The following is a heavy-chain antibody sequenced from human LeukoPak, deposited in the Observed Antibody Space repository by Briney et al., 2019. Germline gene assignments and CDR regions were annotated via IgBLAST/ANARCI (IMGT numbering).Heavy chain of an antibody. V-gene: IGHV5-51*01. D-gene: IGHD6-13*01. CDR1: GYSFTSYW. J-gene: IGHJ4*02. Sequence: GESLKISCKGSGYSFTSYWLGWVRHMPGKGREWMGIIYPGDSDTRYSPSFQGQVTISADQSISTAYLQWSSLKASDTAMYYCARGQLVYLDYWGQGTLVSVSS. CDR2: IYPGDSDT. CDR3: ARGQLVYLDY.